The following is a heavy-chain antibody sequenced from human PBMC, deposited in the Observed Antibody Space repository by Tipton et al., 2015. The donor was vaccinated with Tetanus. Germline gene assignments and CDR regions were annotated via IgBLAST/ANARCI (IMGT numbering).Heavy chain of an antibody. Sequence: TLSLTCTVSVGSISSGDYYWSWVRQSPGESLEWIGHIYKSGNTYYKPSLKSRVAISIDASKNQFSLKLNSMTAADTAVYHCARVGYYYYYMDVWGKGTTVTVSS. D-gene: IGHD3-22*01. J-gene: IGHJ6*03. CDR2: IYKSGNT. V-gene: IGHV4-30-4*01. CDR3: ARVGYYYYYMDV. CDR1: VGSISSGDYY.